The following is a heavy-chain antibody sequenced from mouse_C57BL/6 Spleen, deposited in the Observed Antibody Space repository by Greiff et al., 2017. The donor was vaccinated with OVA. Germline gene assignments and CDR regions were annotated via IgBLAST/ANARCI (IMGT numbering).Heavy chain of an antibody. CDR3: ARHEETGNHDWGYFDY. J-gene: IGHJ2*01. CDR2: FYPGSGSI. Sequence: QVQLQQSGAELVKPGASVKLSCKASGYTFTEYTIHWVKQRSGQGLEWIGWFYPGSGSIKYNEKFKDKATLTADKSSSTVYMELSRLTSEDSAVYFCARHEETGNHDWGYFDYWGQGTTLTVSS. CDR1: GYTFTEYT. D-gene: IGHD2-4*01. V-gene: IGHV1-62-2*01.